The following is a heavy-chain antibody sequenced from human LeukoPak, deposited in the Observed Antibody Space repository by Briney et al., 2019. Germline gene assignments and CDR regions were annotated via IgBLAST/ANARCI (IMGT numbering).Heavy chain of an antibody. Sequence: ESGPTLVKPTQTLTLTCTFSGFSLSTSGVGVDWIRQPPGKALEWLALIYWDDDKRYSPSLKSRLTITKDTSKNQVVLTMTNMDPVDTATYYCAHAPEVVIDTSFDYWGQGTLVTVSS. D-gene: IGHD3-22*01. J-gene: IGHJ4*02. CDR1: GFSLSTSGVG. CDR2: IYWDDDK. V-gene: IGHV2-5*02. CDR3: AHAPEVVIDTSFDY.